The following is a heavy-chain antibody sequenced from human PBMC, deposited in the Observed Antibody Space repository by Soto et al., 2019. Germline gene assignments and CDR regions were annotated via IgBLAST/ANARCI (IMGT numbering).Heavy chain of an antibody. V-gene: IGHV4-59*01. D-gene: IGHD3-10*01. J-gene: IGHJ5*02. CDR3: ASTDLWFGELFDP. CDR2: IYYSGST. CDR1: GGSISSYY. Sequence: SETLSLTCTVSGGSISSYYWSWIRQPPGKGLEWIGYIYYSGSTNYNPSLKSRVTISVDTSKNQFSLKLSSVTAADTAVYYCASTDLWFGELFDPWGQGTLVTVSS.